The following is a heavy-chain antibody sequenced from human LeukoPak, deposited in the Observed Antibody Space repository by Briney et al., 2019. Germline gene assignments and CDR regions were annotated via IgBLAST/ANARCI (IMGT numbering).Heavy chain of an antibody. CDR3: ARARIAAAGLLQLGY. CDR2: ISSSSSYI. CDR1: GFTFSSYS. V-gene: IGHV3-21*01. Sequence: KPGGSLRLSCAASGFTFSSYSMNWVRQAPGKGLEWVSSISSSSSYIYYADSVKGRFTISRDNAKNSLYLQMNSLRAEDTAVYYCARARIAAAGLLQLGYWGQGTLVTVSS. J-gene: IGHJ4*02. D-gene: IGHD6-13*01.